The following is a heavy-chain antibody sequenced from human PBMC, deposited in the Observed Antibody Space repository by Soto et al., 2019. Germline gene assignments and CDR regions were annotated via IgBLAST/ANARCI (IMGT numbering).Heavy chain of an antibody. CDR2: IWYDGSNK. D-gene: IGHD6-13*01. J-gene: IGHJ4*02. CDR3: ARVIAEAATYYFDY. Sequence: QVQLVESGGGVVQPGRSLRLSCAASGFTFSSDGMHWVRQAPGKGLEWVAVIWYDGSNKYYADSVKGRFTIARDNSKNPLYLPITRLRAEDTAVYYCARVIAEAATYYFDYWGQGTLVTVSS. CDR1: GFTFSSDG. V-gene: IGHV3-33*01.